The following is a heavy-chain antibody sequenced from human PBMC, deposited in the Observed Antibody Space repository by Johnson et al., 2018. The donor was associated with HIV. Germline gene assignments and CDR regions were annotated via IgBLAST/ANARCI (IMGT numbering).Heavy chain of an antibody. CDR1: GFTFSSYS. V-gene: IGHV3-30*04. Sequence: QVQLVESGGGVVQPGRSLRLSCAASGFTFSSYSLHWVRQAPGKGLEWVAVTSYDGGNKYYADSVKGRFTISRDNSKNTLYLQMNSLRAEDSAVYYCARMAAHVSDFWGQGTMVTVSS. CDR3: ARMAAHVSDF. J-gene: IGHJ3*01. CDR2: TSYDGGNK. D-gene: IGHD5-24*01.